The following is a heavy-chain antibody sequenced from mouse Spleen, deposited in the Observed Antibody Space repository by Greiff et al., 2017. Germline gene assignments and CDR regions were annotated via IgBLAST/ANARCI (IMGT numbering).Heavy chain of an antibody. CDR3: AGWGFITTVVAHWYFDV. D-gene: IGHD1-1*01. Sequence: QVQLQQPGTELVKPGASVKLSCKASGYTFTSYWMHWVKQRPGQGLEWIGTINPGNGGTNYNEKFKSKATLTVDRSSSTAYMQLSSLTSEDSAVYYCAGWGFITTVVAHWYFDVWGTGTTVTVSS. J-gene: IGHJ1*03. V-gene: IGHV1-53*01. CDR2: INPGNGGT. CDR1: GYTFTSYW.